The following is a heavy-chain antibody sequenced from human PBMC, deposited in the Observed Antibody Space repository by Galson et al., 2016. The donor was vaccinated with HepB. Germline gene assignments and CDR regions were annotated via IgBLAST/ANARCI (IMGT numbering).Heavy chain of an antibody. D-gene: IGHD6-19*01. CDR2: ISGSGVSS. J-gene: IGHJ6*04. V-gene: IGHV3-23*01. Sequence: SLRLSCAASGLNFNNYAMTWVRQAPGKGLEWVSSISGSGVSSYLADSVKGRFTISRDNTYNTLSLQMNNLRDEDTARYFCVYSAGWSPFRSWGEGTTVIGSS. CDR1: GLNFNNYA. CDR3: VYSAGWSPFRS.